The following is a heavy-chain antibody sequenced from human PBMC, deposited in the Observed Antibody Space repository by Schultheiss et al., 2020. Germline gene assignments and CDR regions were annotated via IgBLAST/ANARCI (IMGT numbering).Heavy chain of an antibody. Sequence: GESLKISCKASGYSFTTYWIGWVRQMPGKGLAWMGTIYPGDSDTRYSPSFQGQVTISADKSISTAYLQWSSLKASDTAMYYCARRPEQWLVHEMDYWGQGTLVTVSS. CDR3: ARRPEQWLVHEMDY. D-gene: IGHD6-19*01. J-gene: IGHJ4*02. CDR1: GYSFTTYW. CDR2: IYPGDSDT. V-gene: IGHV5-51*01.